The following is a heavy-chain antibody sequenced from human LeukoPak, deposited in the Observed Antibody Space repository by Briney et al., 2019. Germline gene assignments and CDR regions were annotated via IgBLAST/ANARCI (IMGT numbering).Heavy chain of an antibody. CDR1: GFSFSNYA. J-gene: IGHJ4*02. CDR3: AKRAGGTPDY. CDR2: IGGDGHST. D-gene: IGHD1-26*01. Sequence: GGSLRLSCAASGFSFSNYAMTWVRQAPGKGLEWVSAIGGDGHSTDYADSVKGRFTISRDNSKSTLYLQMNSLRAEDTALYYCAKRAGGTPDYWGLGTLVTVPS. V-gene: IGHV3-23*01.